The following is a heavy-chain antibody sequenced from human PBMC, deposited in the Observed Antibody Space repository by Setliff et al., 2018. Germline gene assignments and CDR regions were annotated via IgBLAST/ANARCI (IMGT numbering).Heavy chain of an antibody. J-gene: IGHJ4*02. CDR2: IHYGGTT. D-gene: IGHD1-1*01. Sequence: SETLSLTCTVSGASISSGTYYWAWIRQPPGKGLEWIGRIHYGGTTYSNASLASRLTISVDTAKNQFSLKLTSVTAADTAVYYCARTGTYRYFDYWGQGTRVTVSA. V-gene: IGHV4-39*01. CDR3: ARTGTYRYFDY. CDR1: GASISSGTYY.